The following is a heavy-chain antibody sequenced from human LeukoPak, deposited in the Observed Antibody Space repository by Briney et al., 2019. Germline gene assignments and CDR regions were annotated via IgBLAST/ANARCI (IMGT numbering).Heavy chain of an antibody. CDR2: IYYSGSI. CDR1: GGSISSYY. J-gene: IGHJ4*02. D-gene: IGHD3-10*01. CDR3: AREGTMVRGVISYYFDY. V-gene: IGHV4-59*01. Sequence: SETLSLTCTVSGGSISSYYWSWIRQPPGKGLEWIGYIYYSGSINYNPSLKSRVTISVDTSKNQFSLKLSSVTAADTAVYYCAREGTMVRGVISYYFDYWGQGTLVTVSS.